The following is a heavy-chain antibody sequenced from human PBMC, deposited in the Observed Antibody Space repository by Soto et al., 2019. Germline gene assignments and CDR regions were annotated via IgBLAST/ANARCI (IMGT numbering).Heavy chain of an antibody. CDR2: ISSSSSYI. CDR1: GITFSSYS. CDR3: ARDVAQTTVTPVYYYYGMDV. D-gene: IGHD4-17*01. V-gene: IGHV3-21*01. Sequence: EVQLVESGGGLVKPGGSLRLSCAASGITFSSYSMNWVRQAPGKGLEWVSSISSSSSYIYYADSVKGRFTISRDNAKNSLYLQMNSLRAEDTAVYYCARDVAQTTVTPVYYYYGMDVWGQGTTVTVSS. J-gene: IGHJ6*02.